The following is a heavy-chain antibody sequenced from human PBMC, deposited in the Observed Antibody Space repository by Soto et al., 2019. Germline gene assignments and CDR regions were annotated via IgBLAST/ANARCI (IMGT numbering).Heavy chain of an antibody. CDR3: ARGSNPDY. V-gene: IGHV3-21*01. Sequence: EVQLVESGGGLVKPGGSLRLSCAASGFTFSSYSMNWVRQAPGKGLEWVSSISSSSSYIYYADSVKGRFTISRDNAKNSMYLQMISLRAEDVAGYYCARGSNPDYWGPGTLVTVSS. CDR1: GFTFSSYS. D-gene: IGHD2-2*01. CDR2: ISSSSSYI. J-gene: IGHJ4*02.